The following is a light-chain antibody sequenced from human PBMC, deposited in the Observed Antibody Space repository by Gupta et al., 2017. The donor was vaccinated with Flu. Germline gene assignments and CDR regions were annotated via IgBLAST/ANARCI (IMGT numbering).Light chain of an antibody. CDR1: QSVSSN. CDR2: GAS. Sequence: EIVMTQSPATLSVSPGERAALSCRASQSVSSNLAWYQKKPGQAPRLLIYGASTRATGIPARFSGSGSGTEFTLTISSLQSEDFAVYYCQQDNNCPILFGQGTKLDIK. J-gene: IGKJ2*01. CDR3: QQDNNCPIL. V-gene: IGKV3-15*01.